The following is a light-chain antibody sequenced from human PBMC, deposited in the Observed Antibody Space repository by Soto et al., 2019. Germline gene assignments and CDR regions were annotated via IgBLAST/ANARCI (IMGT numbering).Light chain of an antibody. CDR3: QQYNGYSWA. V-gene: IGKV1-5*03. CDR2: KVS. Sequence: DIQMTQYPSTLSASVGDRVTITCRASQSLNDWLAWFQQKPGKAPNLLIYKVSNLESGVPSRFSGSGSGTEFTLTISSLQPDDFATYYCQQYNGYSWAFGQGTKVEIK. J-gene: IGKJ1*01. CDR1: QSLNDW.